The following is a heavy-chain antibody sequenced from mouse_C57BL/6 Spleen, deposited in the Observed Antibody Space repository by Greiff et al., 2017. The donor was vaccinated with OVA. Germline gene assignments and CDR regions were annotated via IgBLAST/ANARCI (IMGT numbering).Heavy chain of an antibody. CDR3: ARSDRAMDY. Sequence: VKVVESGPELVKPGASVKLSCKASGYTFTSYDINWVKPRPGQGLEWIGWIYPRDGSTKYNEKFKGKATLTVDTSSSTAYMERHSLTSEDSAVYFCARSDRAMDYWGQGTSVTVSS. V-gene: IGHV1-85*01. CDR1: GYTFTSYD. CDR2: IYPRDGST. J-gene: IGHJ4*01. D-gene: IGHD3-3*01.